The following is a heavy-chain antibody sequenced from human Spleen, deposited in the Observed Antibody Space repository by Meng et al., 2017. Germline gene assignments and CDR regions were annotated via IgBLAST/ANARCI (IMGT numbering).Heavy chain of an antibody. CDR2: ISYDGSNK. V-gene: IGHV3-30*04. CDR1: GFTFSSFA. J-gene: IGHJ6*02. CDR3: VRDPRYCTSRTWYSYNYYGMDV. D-gene: IGHD2-8*01. Sequence: GSSLKFSCAASGFTFSSFAMHWVRPAPGKGLEWVAVISYDGSNKYYADSVEGRFTIYRDNSKNTLYLQMNSLGAEDTAVYYCVRDPRYCTSRTWYSYNYYGMDVWGQGTTVTVSS.